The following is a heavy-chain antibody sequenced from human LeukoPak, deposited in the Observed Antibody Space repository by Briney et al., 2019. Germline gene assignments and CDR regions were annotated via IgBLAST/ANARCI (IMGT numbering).Heavy chain of an antibody. D-gene: IGHD3-16*02. CDR2: IFSNDEK. CDR3: ARTDYDYVWGSYHPLDQ. J-gene: IGHJ4*02. Sequence: ESGPVLVKPTETLTLTCTVSGFSGFSLNTARMGVSWIRRPPGKALEWLAHIFSNDEKSYRTSLKSRLTISQDPSKSQVVLTMTSMDPVDTATYYCARTDYDYVWGSYHPLDQWGQGTLVTVSS. V-gene: IGHV2-26*01. CDR1: GFSLNTARMG.